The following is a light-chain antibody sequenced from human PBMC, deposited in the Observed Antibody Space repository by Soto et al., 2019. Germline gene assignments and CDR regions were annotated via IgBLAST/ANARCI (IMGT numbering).Light chain of an antibody. V-gene: IGLV6-57*04. CDR1: GVSIASNY. CDR3: QSFDTNTRV. J-gene: IGLJ1*01. CDR2: EDN. Sequence: NLILYQPHSVSDSPGKTVIISCTRSGVSIASNYVQWYQQRPDSAPTTVIYEDNQRPSGVPDRFSGSIDSSSNSASLTISGLKTEDEADYYCQSFDTNTRVLGTGTKVTVL.